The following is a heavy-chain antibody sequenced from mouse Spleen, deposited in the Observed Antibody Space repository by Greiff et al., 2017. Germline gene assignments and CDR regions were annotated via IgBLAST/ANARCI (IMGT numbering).Heavy chain of an antibody. V-gene: IGHV1-4*01. Sequence: QVQLQQSGAELARPGASVKMSCKASGYTFTSYTMHWVKQRPGQGLEWIGYINPSSGYTKYNQKFKDKATLTADKSSSTAYMQLSSLTSEDSAVYYCAREDTTDPFDYWGQGTTLTVSS. J-gene: IGHJ2*01. CDR2: INPSSGYT. CDR3: AREDTTDPFDY. CDR1: GYTFTSYT. D-gene: IGHD1-1*01.